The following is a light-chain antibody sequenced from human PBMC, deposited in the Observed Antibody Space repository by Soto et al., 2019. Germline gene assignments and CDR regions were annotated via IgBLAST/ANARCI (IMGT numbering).Light chain of an antibody. J-gene: IGLJ1*01. Sequence: QSALTQPASLSGSPGQSITISCTGTSSDIGAYDYVSWFQQHPGKAPKLMISEVNNRPSGVSNRFSGSKSGNTAYLTISGLQVEDEAHYFCTSYRRGPLYVFGTGTKVTVL. CDR3: TSYRRGPLYV. CDR1: SSDIGAYDY. V-gene: IGLV2-14*01. CDR2: EVN.